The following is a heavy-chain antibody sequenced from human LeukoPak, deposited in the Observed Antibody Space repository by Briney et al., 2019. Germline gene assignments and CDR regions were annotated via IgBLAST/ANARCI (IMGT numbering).Heavy chain of an antibody. J-gene: IGHJ4*02. D-gene: IGHD3-22*01. V-gene: IGHV3-23*01. Sequence: GGSLRLSCAASGFTFSSYAMSWVRQAPGKGLEWVAAISGSGGSTYYADSVKGRFTISRDNSKNTLYLQMNSLRAEDTAVYYCAKAAFYYYDSXIDYWGQGTLVTVSS. CDR1: GFTFSSYA. CDR3: AKAAFYYYDSXIDY. CDR2: ISGSGGST.